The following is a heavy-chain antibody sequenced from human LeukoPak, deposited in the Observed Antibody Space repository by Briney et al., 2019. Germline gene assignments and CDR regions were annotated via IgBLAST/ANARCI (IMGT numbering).Heavy chain of an antibody. D-gene: IGHD3-3*01. V-gene: IGHV3-30*02. CDR2: IRYDGSNK. Sequence: PGGSLRLSCAASGFTFSSYAMHWVRQAPGKGLEWVAFIRYDGSNKYYADSVKGRFTISRDNSKNTLYLQMNSLRAEDTAVYYCAKTWSGDDAFDIWGQGTMVTVSS. CDR3: AKTWSGDDAFDI. J-gene: IGHJ3*02. CDR1: GFTFSSYA.